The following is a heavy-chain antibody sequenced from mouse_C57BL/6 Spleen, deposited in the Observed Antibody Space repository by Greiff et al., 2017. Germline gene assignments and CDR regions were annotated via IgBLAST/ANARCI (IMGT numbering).Heavy chain of an antibody. CDR2: IWRGGST. D-gene: IGHD2-4*01. J-gene: IGHJ4*01. CDR3: AKKWGYDYDDAMDY. V-gene: IGHV2-5*01. Sequence: QVQLKESGPGLVQPSQSLSITCTVSGFSLTSYGVHWVRQSPGKGLEWLGVIWRGGSTDYNAAFMSRLSITKDNSKSQVFFKMNSLQADDTAIYYCAKKWGYDYDDAMDYWGQGTSVTVSS. CDR1: GFSLTSYG.